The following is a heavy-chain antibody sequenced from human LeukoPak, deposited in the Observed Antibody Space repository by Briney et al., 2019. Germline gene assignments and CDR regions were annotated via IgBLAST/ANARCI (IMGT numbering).Heavy chain of an antibody. CDR2: IYWDDDK. V-gene: IGHV2-5*02. D-gene: IGHD6-19*01. Sequence: SGPTLVKPTQTLTLTCTFSGFSLSTSGAGVGWIRQPPGKALEWLALIYWDDDKRYSPSLKSRLTITKDTSKNQVVLTMTNMDPVDTATYYCARYSSGWYLDYWGRGTLVTVSS. CDR1: GFSLSTSGAG. J-gene: IGHJ4*02. CDR3: ARYSSGWYLDY.